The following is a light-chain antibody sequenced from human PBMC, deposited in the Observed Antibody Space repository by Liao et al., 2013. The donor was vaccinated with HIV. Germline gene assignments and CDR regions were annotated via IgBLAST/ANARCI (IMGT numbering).Light chain of an antibody. V-gene: IGLV3-1*01. J-gene: IGLJ1*01. CDR3: QAWDSSTANYV. Sequence: SFQFTQPPSVSVSPGQTATITCSGDGLGDKFACWYQQKSGQSPVMVVYHDTKRPSGIPERFSGSNSGNTATLTISGTQAMDEADYYCQAWDSSTANYVFATGTRVTVL. CDR2: HDT. CDR1: GLGDKF.